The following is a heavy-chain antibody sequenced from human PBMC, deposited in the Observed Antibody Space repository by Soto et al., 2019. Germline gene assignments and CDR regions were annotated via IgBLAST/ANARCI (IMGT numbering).Heavy chain of an antibody. Sequence: SQTLSLTCAISGDSVSSNSAAWNWIRQSPSRGLEWLGRTYYRSKWYNDYAVSVKSRITINPDTSKNQFSLQLNSVTPGDTAVYYCARDMFGGALVGATIYYGMDVWVQGTTVTVSS. CDR2: TYYRSKWYN. D-gene: IGHD1-26*01. J-gene: IGHJ6*02. V-gene: IGHV6-1*01. CDR1: GDSVSSNSAA. CDR3: ARDMFGGALVGATIYYGMDV.